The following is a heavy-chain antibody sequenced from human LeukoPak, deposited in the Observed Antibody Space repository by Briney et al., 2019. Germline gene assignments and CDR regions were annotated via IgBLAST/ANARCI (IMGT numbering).Heavy chain of an antibody. CDR3: ARDFVGASKPSD. Sequence: NPSETLSLTCAVYGGSFSGYYWSWIRQPPGKGLEWIGEINHSGSTNYNPSLKSRVTISVDTSKNQFSLKLSSVTAADTAVYYCARDFVGASKPSDWGQGTLVTVSS. CDR2: INHSGST. D-gene: IGHD1-26*01. J-gene: IGHJ4*02. V-gene: IGHV4-34*01. CDR1: GGSFSGYY.